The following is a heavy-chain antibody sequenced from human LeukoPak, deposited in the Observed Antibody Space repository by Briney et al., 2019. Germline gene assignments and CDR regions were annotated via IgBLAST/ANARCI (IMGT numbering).Heavy chain of an antibody. CDR1: GFTFSNHQ. Sequence: GGSLRLSCAGSGFTFSNHQMNWVRRAPGKGLEWAAKIKQDGGEKHYVDSVKGRFTISRDNAKNSLYLQMNSLRVEDTAMYYCARWNYDSGSWVLDYWGQGTLVTVSS. V-gene: IGHV3-7*05. D-gene: IGHD3-10*01. CDR2: IKQDGGEK. CDR3: ARWNYDSGSWVLDY. J-gene: IGHJ4*02.